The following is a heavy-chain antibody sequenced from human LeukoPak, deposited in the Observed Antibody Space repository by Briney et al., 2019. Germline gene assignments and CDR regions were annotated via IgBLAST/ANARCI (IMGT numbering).Heavy chain of an antibody. J-gene: IGHJ3*02. CDR1: GFTFSNAW. Sequence: GGSLRLSCAASGFTFSNAWMSWVRQTPGKGLEWVGRIKSKTDGGTTDYAAPVKGRFTISRDDSKNTLYLQMNSLKTEDTAVYYCTTDYGDYPLAFDIWGQGTMVTVSS. V-gene: IGHV3-15*01. CDR2: IKSKTDGGTT. CDR3: TTDYGDYPLAFDI. D-gene: IGHD4-17*01.